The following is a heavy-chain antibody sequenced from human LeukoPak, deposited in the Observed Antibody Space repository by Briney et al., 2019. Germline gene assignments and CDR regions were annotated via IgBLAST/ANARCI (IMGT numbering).Heavy chain of an antibody. J-gene: IGHJ4*02. V-gene: IGHV3-48*02. D-gene: IGHD6-13*01. CDR1: GFTFSNYN. CDR2: ISSSSSTI. CDR3: ARVPMAAAGTCFDY. Sequence: PGGSLRLSCAASGFTFSNYNMDWVRQAPGKGPEWVSYISSSSSTIYYADSVKGRFTISRDNAKNSLYLQMNSLRDEDTAVYYCARVPMAAAGTCFDYWGQGTLVTVSS.